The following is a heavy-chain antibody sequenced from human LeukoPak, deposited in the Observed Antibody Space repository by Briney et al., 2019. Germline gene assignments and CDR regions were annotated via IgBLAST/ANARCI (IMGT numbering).Heavy chain of an antibody. J-gene: IGHJ4*02. CDR1: GFTFSSYS. CDR2: ISSSSSYI. D-gene: IGHD2-2*01. V-gene: IGHV3-21*01. CDR3: ASQVVPAARVDY. Sequence: PGGSLRLSCAASGFTFSSYSMNWVRQAPGKGLEWVSSISSSSSYIYYADSVKGRFTTSRDNAKNSLYLQMNSLRAEDTAVYYCASQVVPAARVDYWGQGTLVTVSS.